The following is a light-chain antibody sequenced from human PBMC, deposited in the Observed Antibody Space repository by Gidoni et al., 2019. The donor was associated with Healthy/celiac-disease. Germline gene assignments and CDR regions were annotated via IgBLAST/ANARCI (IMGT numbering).Light chain of an antibody. Sequence: EIVITQSPATLSVSPGERATLSCRASQSVNSNLAWYQKKPGQAPRPLIYGASSRATGIPARCSGRGSGTEFTLTSSSLQDEDVAVYYCQQYNNWPGWTFGQGTKVEIK. CDR3: QQYNNWPGWT. CDR2: GAS. J-gene: IGKJ1*01. V-gene: IGKV3-15*01. CDR1: QSVNSN.